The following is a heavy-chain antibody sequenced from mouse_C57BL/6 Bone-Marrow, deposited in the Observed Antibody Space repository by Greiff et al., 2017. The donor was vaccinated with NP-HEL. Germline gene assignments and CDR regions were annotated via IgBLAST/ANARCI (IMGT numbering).Heavy chain of an antibody. D-gene: IGHD1-1*01. CDR2: IYPRSGNT. J-gene: IGHJ3*01. Sequence: QVQLKESGAELARPGASVKLSCKASGYTFTSYGISWVKQRTGQGLEWIGEIYPRSGNTYYNEKFKGKATLTADKSSSTAYMELRSLTSEDSAVYFCARGVLLLGAWFAYWGQGTLVTVSA. V-gene: IGHV1-81*01. CDR3: ARGVLLLGAWFAY. CDR1: GYTFTSYG.